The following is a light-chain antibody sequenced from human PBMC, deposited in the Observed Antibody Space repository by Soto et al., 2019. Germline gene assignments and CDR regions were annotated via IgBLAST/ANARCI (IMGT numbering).Light chain of an antibody. V-gene: IGLV2-8*01. J-gene: IGLJ1*01. Sequence: QSVLTQPASVSGSPGQSVTISCTGTSSDVGAYTYVSWYQQHPGKAPKLMIYGVTERPSGVPDRFSGSKSGNTASLTVSGLQTEDEAYYYCSSYAGSNNYVFGTGTRSPS. CDR1: SSDVGAYTY. CDR2: GVT. CDR3: SSYAGSNNYV.